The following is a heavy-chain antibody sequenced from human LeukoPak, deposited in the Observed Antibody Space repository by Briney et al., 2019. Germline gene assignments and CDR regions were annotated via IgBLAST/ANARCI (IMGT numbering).Heavy chain of an antibody. V-gene: IGHV3-30*02. CDR3: ARGFTVYSGIQGGDY. J-gene: IGHJ4*02. D-gene: IGHD1-26*01. Sequence: GGSLRLSCAASGFTFSSYGMHWVRQAPGKGLEWVAFIRYDGSNKYYADSVKGRFTISRDNSKNTLYLQMNSLRAEDTAVYYCARGFTVYSGIQGGDYWGQGTLVTVSS. CDR2: IRYDGSNK. CDR1: GFTFSSYG.